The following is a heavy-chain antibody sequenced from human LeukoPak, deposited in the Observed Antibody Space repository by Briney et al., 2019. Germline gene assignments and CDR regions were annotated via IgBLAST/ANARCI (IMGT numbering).Heavy chain of an antibody. J-gene: IGHJ4*02. D-gene: IGHD3-10*01. Sequence: PGGSLRLSCAASGFTVSSNYMSWVRQAPGKGLEWVSAISGSGGSTYYADSVKGRFTISRDNSKNTLYLQMNSLRAEDTAVYYCAKDLYYYGSGNGGLDYWGQGTLVTVSS. CDR2: ISGSGGST. CDR3: AKDLYYYGSGNGGLDY. CDR1: GFTVSSNY. V-gene: IGHV3-23*01.